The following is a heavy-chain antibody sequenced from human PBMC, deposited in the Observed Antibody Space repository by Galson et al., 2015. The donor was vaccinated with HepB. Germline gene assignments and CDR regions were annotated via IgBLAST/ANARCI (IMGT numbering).Heavy chain of an antibody. J-gene: IGHJ3*02. CDR1: GFSLSTSGVG. CDR3: AHKAQGSGCYAFDI. CDR2: IFWNDEK. D-gene: IGHD3-22*01. V-gene: IGHV2-5*01. Sequence: PALVKPTQTLTLTCTFSGFSLSTSGVGVGWIRQPPGKALEWLALIFWNDEKRYTPSLRSGLTIAKDTSKNQVVLTMTDMDPVDTGTYYCAHKAQGSGCYAFDIWGQGTMVTVSS.